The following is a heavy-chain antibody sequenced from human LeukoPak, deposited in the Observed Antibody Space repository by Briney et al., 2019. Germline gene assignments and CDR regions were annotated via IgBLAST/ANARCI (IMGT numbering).Heavy chain of an antibody. V-gene: IGHV1-2*02. D-gene: IGHD1-1*01. CDR3: ARDISQNGDY. CDR2: INPNSGGT. CDR1: ENTFTRNG. J-gene: IGHJ4*02. Sequence: ASVKVSCKAPENTFTRNGLSWVRQAPGQGLEWMGWINPNSGGTNYAQKFQGRVTMTRDTSISTAYMELSRLRSDDTAVYYCARDISQNGDYWGQGTLVTVSS.